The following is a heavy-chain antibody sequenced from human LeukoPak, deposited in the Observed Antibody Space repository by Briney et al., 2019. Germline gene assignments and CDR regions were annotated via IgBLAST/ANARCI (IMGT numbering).Heavy chain of an antibody. V-gene: IGHV4-39*01. J-gene: IGHJ4*02. Sequence: PSETLSLTCTVSGGSICSSSYYWGSIRQPPGKRLEWIGSIYYSGSTYYNPSLKSRVTISVDTSKNQFSLKLSSVTAADTAVYYCARHFRHFDYWGQGTLVTVSS. CDR3: ARHFRHFDY. CDR2: IYYSGST. CDR1: GGSICSSSYY.